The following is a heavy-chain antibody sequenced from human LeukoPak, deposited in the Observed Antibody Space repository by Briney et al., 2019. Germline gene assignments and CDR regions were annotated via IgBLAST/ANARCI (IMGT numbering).Heavy chain of an antibody. J-gene: IGHJ4*02. CDR3: ARESFAARWD. Sequence: HTGGSLRLSCAASGFTFSSYGMSWVRQAPGKGLEWVANIKQDGSQKSYVDSVKGRFTISRDNANNLLYLQMNSLRAEDTAVYYCARESFAARWDWGQGTPVTVSS. D-gene: IGHD6-6*01. V-gene: IGHV3-7*01. CDR2: IKQDGSQK. CDR1: GFTFSSYG.